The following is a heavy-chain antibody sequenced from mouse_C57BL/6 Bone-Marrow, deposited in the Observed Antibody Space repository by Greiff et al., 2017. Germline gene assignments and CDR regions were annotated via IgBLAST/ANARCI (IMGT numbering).Heavy chain of an antibody. CDR2: IYPRSGNT. V-gene: IGHV1-81*01. Sequence: VQLQQSGAELARPGASVKLSCKASGYTFTSYGISWVKQRTGQGLEWIGEIYPRSGNTYYNEKFKGQATLTADKSSSTAYMELRSLTSEDSAVYFWARRGYGSSPYYFDYWGQGTTLTVSS. J-gene: IGHJ2*01. CDR1: GYTFTSYG. CDR3: ARRGYGSSPYYFDY. D-gene: IGHD1-1*01.